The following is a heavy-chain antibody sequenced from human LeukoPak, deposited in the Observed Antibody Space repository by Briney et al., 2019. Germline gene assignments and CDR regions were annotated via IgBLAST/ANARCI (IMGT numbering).Heavy chain of an antibody. J-gene: IGHJ6*03. V-gene: IGHV4-59*01. CDR3: ARAEGKWELLRNYYYYMDV. D-gene: IGHD1-26*01. Sequence: SETLSLTCTVSGGSISSYYWSWIRQPPGKGLEWIGYIYYSGSTNYNPSLKSRVSISVDTSKNQFSLKLSSVTAADTAVYYCARAEGKWELLRNYYYYMDVWGKGTTVTVSS. CDR2: IYYSGST. CDR1: GGSISSYY.